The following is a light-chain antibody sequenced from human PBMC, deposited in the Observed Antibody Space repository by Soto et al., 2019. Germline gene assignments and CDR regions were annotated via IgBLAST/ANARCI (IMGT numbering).Light chain of an antibody. J-gene: IGKJ3*01. CDR3: QQYYSTPLT. V-gene: IGKV4-1*01. Sequence: DIVMTQSPDSLAVSLGERATINCKSSQSVLYSSNNKNYLAWYQQKPGQPPKLLIYWASTRASGVPDRFIGSGSGPDFTLTISSLQAEDVAVYYCQQYYSTPLTFGPGTTVDIK. CDR2: WAS. CDR1: QSVLYSSNNKNY.